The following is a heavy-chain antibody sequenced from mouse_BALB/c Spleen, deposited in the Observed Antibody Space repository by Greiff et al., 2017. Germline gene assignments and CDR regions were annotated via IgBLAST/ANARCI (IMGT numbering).Heavy chain of an antibody. CDR1: GYSFTGDN. J-gene: IGHJ2*01. D-gene: IGHD1-3*01. V-gene: IGHV1-39*01. Sequence: FQLQQSGPELEKPGASVKISCKASGYSFTGDNMNWVKQSNGKSLVCSGNIDPYYGGTSYNQNFKGKATLTVDKSSSTAYMQLKSVTSEDSAVYYCARHKDFDRSYFDYWGQGTTLTVPS. CDR2: IDPYYGGT. CDR3: ARHKDFDRSYFDY.